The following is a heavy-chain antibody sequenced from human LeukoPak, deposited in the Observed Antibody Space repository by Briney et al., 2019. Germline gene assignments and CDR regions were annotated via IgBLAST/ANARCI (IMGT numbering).Heavy chain of an antibody. J-gene: IGHJ4*02. CDR1: RFTFSSYS. CDR2: ISSSSSYI. CDR3: ARDLEEHCSGGSCSLFDY. D-gene: IGHD2-15*01. Sequence: GGSLRLSCAASRFTFSSYSMNWVRQAPGKGLEWVSSISSSSSYIYYADSVKGRFTTSRHNAKNSLYLQMNSLRAEDTAVYYCARDLEEHCSGGSCSLFDYWGQGTLVTVSS. V-gene: IGHV3-21*01.